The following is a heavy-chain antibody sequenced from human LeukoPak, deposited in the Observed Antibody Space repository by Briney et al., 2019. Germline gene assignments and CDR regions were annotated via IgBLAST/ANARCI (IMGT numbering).Heavy chain of an antibody. J-gene: IGHJ4*02. D-gene: IGHD3-22*01. CDR2: ISSSSSYI. V-gene: IGHV3-21*01. CDR1: GFTFSSYS. Sequence: PGGPLRLSCAASGFTFSSYSMNWVRQAPGKGLEWVSSISSSSSYIYYADSVKGRFTISRDNAKNSLYLQMNSLRAEDTAVYYCARGYYYDSSGYYFFPDYWGQGTLVTVSS. CDR3: ARGYYYDSSGYYFFPDY.